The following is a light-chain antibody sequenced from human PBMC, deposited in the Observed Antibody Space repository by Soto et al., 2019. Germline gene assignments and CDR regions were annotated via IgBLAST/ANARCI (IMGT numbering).Light chain of an antibody. CDR3: QQYYTYPPVT. CDR1: QGIGTY. J-gene: IGKJ4*01. V-gene: IGKV1-8*01. Sequence: AIRMTQSPSSLSAYTGDRVTITCRASQGIGTYLAWYQQKGGKAPKLLIYGASTLQSGVPSRFSGSGSGTEFSLTIGSLQSEDIATYYCQQYYTYPPVTFGGGTKVDIK. CDR2: GAS.